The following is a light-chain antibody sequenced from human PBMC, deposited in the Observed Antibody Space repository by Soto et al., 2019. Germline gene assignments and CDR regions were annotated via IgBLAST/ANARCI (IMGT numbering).Light chain of an antibody. Sequence: QYALTQPASVSGSPGQSSTISCTGTSSDVGGYNYVSWYQQHPGKAPKLMIYDVSNRPSGVSNRYSGSKSGNTASLTISGLQAADEAYYYCSSDTSSSTLVVFGGGTKLTVL. CDR3: SSDTSSSTLVV. CDR2: DVS. CDR1: SSDVGGYNY. V-gene: IGLV2-14*01. J-gene: IGLJ2*01.